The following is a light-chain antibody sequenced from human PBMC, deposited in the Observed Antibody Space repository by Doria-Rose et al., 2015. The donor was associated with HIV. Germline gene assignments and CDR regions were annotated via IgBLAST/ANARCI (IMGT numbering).Light chain of an antibody. CDR2: NGS. V-gene: IGKV3-20*01. CDR1: QSFSSTY. J-gene: IGKJ1*01. Sequence: LTQSPGTLSLSPGERATLSCRASQSFSSTYLAWYQQKPGQAPSLLIYNGSTRATGIPDRFSASGYGTDITLTINRLEPEDFALYYCHQYGTSWTFGQGTKVEI. CDR3: HQYGTSWT.